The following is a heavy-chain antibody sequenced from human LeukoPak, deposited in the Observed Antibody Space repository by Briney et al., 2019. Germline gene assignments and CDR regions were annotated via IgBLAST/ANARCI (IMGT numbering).Heavy chain of an antibody. V-gene: IGHV3-23*01. Sequence: KSGGSLRLSCAASGFTFSSYAMSWVRQAPGKGLEWVSAISGSGGSTYYADSVKGRFTISRDNAKNSLFLQMNSLRADDTAIYYCARGRFGITWGQGTLVTVSS. CDR2: ISGSGGST. D-gene: IGHD3-16*01. CDR3: ARGRFGIT. J-gene: IGHJ4*02. CDR1: GFTFSSYA.